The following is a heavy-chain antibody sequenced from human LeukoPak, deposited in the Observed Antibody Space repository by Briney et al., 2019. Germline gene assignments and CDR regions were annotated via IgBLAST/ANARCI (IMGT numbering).Heavy chain of an antibody. CDR3: ATSQYYDFWSGYSWYFDY. J-gene: IGHJ4*02. V-gene: IGHV3-74*01. Sequence: GGSLRLSCAASGFTFSSYWMHWVRQAPGKGLVWVSCINTDGSSTSYADSVKGRFTISRDNAKNTLYLQMNSLRAEDTAVYYCATSQYYDFWSGYSWYFDYWGQGTLVTVSS. CDR2: INTDGSST. D-gene: IGHD3-3*01. CDR1: GFTFSSYW.